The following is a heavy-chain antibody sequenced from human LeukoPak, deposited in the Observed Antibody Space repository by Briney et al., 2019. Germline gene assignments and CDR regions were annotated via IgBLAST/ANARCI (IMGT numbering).Heavy chain of an antibody. V-gene: IGHV1-3*03. CDR1: GDTFTSYA. D-gene: IGHD2-21*02. CDR3: ARSAGDSFDY. CDR2: INAGNGNT. J-gene: IGHJ4*02. Sequence: GASVKVSCKTSGDTFTSYAMHWVRQAPGQRLEWKGWINAGNGNTKYSQHFQGRVTITRDTSASTAYMELSSLTSEDMAVYYCARSAGDSFDYWGQGTLVTVSS.